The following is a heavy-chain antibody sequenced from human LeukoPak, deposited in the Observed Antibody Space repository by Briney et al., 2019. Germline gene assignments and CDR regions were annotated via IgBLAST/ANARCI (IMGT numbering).Heavy chain of an antibody. Sequence: SETLSLTCSISGGSITTHYWSWIRQPPGKGLEWIGYIYYTGINKYNPSLKSRVTISVDTSKKQFSLKLSSVTAADTAVYYCARTAYSSGYFPNWFDSWGQGTLVTVSS. CDR1: GGSITTHY. CDR3: ARTAYSSGYFPNWFDS. D-gene: IGHD3-22*01. V-gene: IGHV4-59*03. CDR2: IYYTGIN. J-gene: IGHJ5*01.